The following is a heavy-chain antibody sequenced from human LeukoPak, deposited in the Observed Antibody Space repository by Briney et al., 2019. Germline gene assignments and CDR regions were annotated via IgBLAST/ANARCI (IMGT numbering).Heavy chain of an antibody. D-gene: IGHD1-26*01. Sequence: GGSLRLSRAASGFTFEDYGMSWVRQAPGKGLEWVSAINWNGGSTYYADSVKGRFTISRDNGKNSLYLQMISLRAEDTALYYCARALSGSYYDFYFDYWGQGTLVTVSS. V-gene: IGHV3-20*04. CDR2: INWNGGST. J-gene: IGHJ4*02. CDR1: GFTFEDYG. CDR3: ARALSGSYYDFYFDY.